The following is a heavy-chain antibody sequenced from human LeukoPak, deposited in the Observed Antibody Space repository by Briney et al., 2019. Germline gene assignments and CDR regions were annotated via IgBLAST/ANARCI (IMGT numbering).Heavy chain of an antibody. J-gene: IGHJ4*02. D-gene: IGHD5-24*01. CDR2: IFYSGNT. Sequence: SETLSLTCTVSGGGLSYYWGWIRQAPGKGLEWIGTIFYSGNTYYNPSLKSRVTISVDTSKNQFSLKLSSVTAADTAVYYCARDSEDGYNYWGIIWGQGTLVTVSS. V-gene: IGHV4-39*07. CDR3: ARDSEDGYNYWGII. CDR1: GGGLSYY.